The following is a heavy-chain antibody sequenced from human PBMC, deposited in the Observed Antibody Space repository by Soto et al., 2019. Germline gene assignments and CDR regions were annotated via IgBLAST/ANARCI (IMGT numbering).Heavy chain of an antibody. Sequence: SETLSLTCAVYGGSFSGYYWSWIRQPPGKGLEWIEEINHSGSTNYNPSLKSRVTISVDTSKNQFSLKLSSVTAADTAVYYCAGGINCSSTSCYWGAYYYYYGMDVWGQGTTVTVSS. J-gene: IGHJ6*02. V-gene: IGHV4-34*01. CDR1: GGSFSGYY. CDR2: INHSGST. D-gene: IGHD2-2*01. CDR3: AGGINCSSTSCYWGAYYYYYGMDV.